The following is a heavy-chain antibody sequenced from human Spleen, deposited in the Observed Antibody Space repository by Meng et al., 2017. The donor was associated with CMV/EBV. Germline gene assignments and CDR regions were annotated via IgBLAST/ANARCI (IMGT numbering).Heavy chain of an antibody. V-gene: IGHV5-51*01. J-gene: IGHJ5*02. CDR2: IHASDSDT. CDR3: ARVTTVPRDWLDP. Sequence: CKASGYSFTSYWIAWVRQKPGKGLEWMGFIHASDSDTTYGPSFKGQVTISVDRSINTAYLQWNSLKASDTAMYYCARVTTVPRDWLDPWGQGTLSPSPQ. CDR1: GYSFTSYW. D-gene: IGHD4-11*01.